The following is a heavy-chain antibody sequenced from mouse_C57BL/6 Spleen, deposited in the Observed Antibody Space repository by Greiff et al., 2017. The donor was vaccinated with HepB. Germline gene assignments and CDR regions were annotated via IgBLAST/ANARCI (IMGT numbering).Heavy chain of an antibody. CDR2: INPGSGGT. J-gene: IGHJ4*01. CDR3: ARRYPYAMDY. D-gene: IGHD1-1*01. CDR1: GYAFTNYL. V-gene: IGHV1-54*01. Sequence: QVQLQQSGAELVRPGTSVKVSCKASGYAFTNYLIEWVKQRPGQGLEWIGVINPGSGGTNYNEKFKGKATLTADKSSSTAYMQLSSLTFEDSAVYFCARRYPYAMDYWGQGTSVTVSS.